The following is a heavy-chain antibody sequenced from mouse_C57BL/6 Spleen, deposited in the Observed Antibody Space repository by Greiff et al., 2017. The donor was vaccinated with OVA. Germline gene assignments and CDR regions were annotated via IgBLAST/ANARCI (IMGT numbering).Heavy chain of an antibody. CDR1: GYTFTSYW. CDR2: IHPNSGST. Sequence: QVQLKQSGAELVKPGASVKLSCKASGYTFTSYWMHWVKQRPGQGLEWIGMIHPNSGSTNYNEKFKSKATLTVDKSSSTAYMQLSSLTSEDSAVYYCAREGDYAPFAYWGQGTLVTVSA. J-gene: IGHJ3*01. CDR3: AREGDYAPFAY. D-gene: IGHD2-4*01. V-gene: IGHV1-64*01.